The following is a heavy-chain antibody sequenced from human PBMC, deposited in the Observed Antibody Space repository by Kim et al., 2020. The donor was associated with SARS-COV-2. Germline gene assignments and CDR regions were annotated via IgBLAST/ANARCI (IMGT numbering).Heavy chain of an antibody. V-gene: IGHV3-74*01. Sequence: SYADSVKGRFTISRDNAKNTLYLQMNSLRAEDTAVYYCARDPYYGSGVDYWGQGTLVTVSS. D-gene: IGHD3-10*01. J-gene: IGHJ4*02. CDR3: ARDPYYGSGVDY.